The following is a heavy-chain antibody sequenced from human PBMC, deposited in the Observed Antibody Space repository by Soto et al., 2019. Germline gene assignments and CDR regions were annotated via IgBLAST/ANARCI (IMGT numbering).Heavy chain of an antibody. D-gene: IGHD3-3*01. CDR2: INHSGSP. V-gene: IGHV4-34*01. CDR3: ARARFLPWSQDYYGLDV. Sequence: QVQIQQWGPGLLKPSDTLSLTCAFSVSLPVGSLSTYFWSWIRQPPGQGLEWIGEINHSGSPNYSPSLKSRVTIAFDTSQNQFSLNLTSVTAADTAVYYCARARFLPWSQDYYGLDVWGQGTTVAVSS. CDR1: VSLPVGSLSTYF. J-gene: IGHJ6*02.